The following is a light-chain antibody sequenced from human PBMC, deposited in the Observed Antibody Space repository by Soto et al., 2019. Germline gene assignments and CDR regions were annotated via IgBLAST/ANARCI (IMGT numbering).Light chain of an antibody. CDR1: SSNIGAGYD. CDR2: GNS. V-gene: IGLV1-40*01. J-gene: IGLJ3*02. CDR3: QSYDSSLSGSV. Sequence: QAVVTQPPSVSGAPGQRVTISCTGSSSNIGAGYDVHWYQQLLGTAPKLLIYGNSNRPSGVPDRFSGSKSGTSASLAITGLQAEDEADYYCQSYDSSLSGSVFGGGTKVTVL.